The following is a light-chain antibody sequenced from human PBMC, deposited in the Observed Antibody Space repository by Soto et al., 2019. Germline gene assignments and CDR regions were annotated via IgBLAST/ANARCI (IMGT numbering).Light chain of an antibody. V-gene: IGKV3-20*01. Sequence: EIVLTQSPGTLSLSPGERATLSCRASQSVSSNHLAWYQQKHGQAPRLLIYGVSSRGTGITERFSGSGSGTYFTLTINRLELEDFAVYYCQQYGSSTAFGGGTKVEIK. J-gene: IGKJ4*01. CDR2: GVS. CDR3: QQYGSSTA. CDR1: QSVSSNH.